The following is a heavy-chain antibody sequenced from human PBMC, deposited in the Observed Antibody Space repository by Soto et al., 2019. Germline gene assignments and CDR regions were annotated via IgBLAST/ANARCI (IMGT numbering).Heavy chain of an antibody. CDR2: ISPILGAA. D-gene: IGHD2-2*01. V-gene: IGHV1-69*13. J-gene: IGHJ5*02. CDR1: GGTFSSYT. CDR3: ARDLPPYCSSTSCFEANWFDP. Sequence: GASVKVSCKTSGGTFSSYTISWVRQAPGQGLEWMGGISPILGAASHAPSFQGRVTITADDSTNTAFIELTSLRSDDTAVYYCARDLPPYCSSTSCFEANWFDPWGQGTPVTVSS.